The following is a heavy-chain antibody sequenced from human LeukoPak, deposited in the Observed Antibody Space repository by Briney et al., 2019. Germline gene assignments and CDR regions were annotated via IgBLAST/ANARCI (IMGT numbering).Heavy chain of an antibody. Sequence: SETLSLTCTVSGVSISSSNSYWGWIRQPPGKGLEWIGSIYYSGNTYYNASLKSQDSISIDTSKNQFSLKLTSVTAADRAVYYCARIPGGALNWFDPWGQGTLVTVSS. D-gene: IGHD2-2*02. CDR1: GVSISSSNSY. J-gene: IGHJ5*02. V-gene: IGHV4-39*01. CDR2: IYYSGNT. CDR3: ARIPGGALNWFDP.